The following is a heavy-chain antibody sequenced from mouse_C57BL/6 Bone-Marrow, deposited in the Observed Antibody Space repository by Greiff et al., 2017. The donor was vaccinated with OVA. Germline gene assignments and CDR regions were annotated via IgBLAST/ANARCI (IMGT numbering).Heavy chain of an antibody. V-gene: IGHV1-15*01. CDR1: GYTFTDYE. D-gene: IGHD1-1*01. J-gene: IGHJ2*01. Sequence: VQLQQSGAELVRPGASVTLSCKASGYTFTDYEMHWVKQTPVHGLEWIGAIDPETGGTAYNQKFKGKAILTADKSSSTAYMELRSLTSEDSAVYYCTRGRAITTVVEYYFDYWGQGTTLTVSS. CDR3: TRGRAITTVVEYYFDY. CDR2: IDPETGGT.